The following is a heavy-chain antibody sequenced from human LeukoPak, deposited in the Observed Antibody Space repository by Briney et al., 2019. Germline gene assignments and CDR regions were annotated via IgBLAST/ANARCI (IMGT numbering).Heavy chain of an antibody. CDR3: ARISGYSYGYWGWFDP. Sequence: SETLSLTCTVSGGFISRYYWSWVRQPPGQGLEWIGYIYYSGSTNYNPSLKSRVTISVDTSKNQFSLKLSSVTAADTVVYYCARISGYSYGYWGWFDPWGQGTLVTVS. D-gene: IGHD5-18*01. V-gene: IGHV4-59*01. CDR2: IYYSGST. CDR1: GGFISRYY. J-gene: IGHJ5*02.